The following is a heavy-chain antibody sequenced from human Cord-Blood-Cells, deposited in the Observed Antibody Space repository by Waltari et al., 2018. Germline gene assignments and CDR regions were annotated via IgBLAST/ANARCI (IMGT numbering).Heavy chain of an antibody. CDR3: ARAGRGYSGYDDAFDI. CDR1: GYTFTGYY. Sequence: QVQLVQSGAEVKKPGASVKVSCKASGYTFTGYYMHWVRQAPGTGFAWMGWINPNSGGTNYAQKFKGWVTMTRDTSISTAYMELSRLRSDDTAVYYCARAGRGYSGYDDAFDIWGQGTMVTVSS. J-gene: IGHJ3*02. CDR2: INPNSGGT. D-gene: IGHD5-12*01. V-gene: IGHV1-2*04.